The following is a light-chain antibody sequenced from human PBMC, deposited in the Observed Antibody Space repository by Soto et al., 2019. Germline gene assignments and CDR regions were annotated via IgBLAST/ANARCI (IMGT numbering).Light chain of an antibody. CDR3: QQYDSYWWT. Sequence: DIQMTQSPSTLSASVGDRVTITCRASQSISSRLAWYQQKPGKVPKLLIYKASSLESGVPSRFSGSGSGTEFTLTISSLQPDDFATYYYQQYDSYWWTFGQGTKVEI. J-gene: IGKJ1*01. CDR2: KAS. CDR1: QSISSR. V-gene: IGKV1-5*03.